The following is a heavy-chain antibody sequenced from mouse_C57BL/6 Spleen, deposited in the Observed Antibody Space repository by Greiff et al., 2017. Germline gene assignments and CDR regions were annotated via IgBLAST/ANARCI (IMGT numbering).Heavy chain of an antibody. V-gene: IGHV10-1*01. Sequence: EVQRVESGGGLVQPNGSLKLSGAASGFSFNTYAMNWVRQAPGKGLEWVALIRSKSNNYATYYADSVKDRFTISRDDSESMLYLQMNNLKTEDTAMYYCVRDSPYAMDYWGQGTSVTVSS. CDR1: GFSFNTYA. CDR3: VRDSPYAMDY. CDR2: IRSKSNNYAT. J-gene: IGHJ4*01.